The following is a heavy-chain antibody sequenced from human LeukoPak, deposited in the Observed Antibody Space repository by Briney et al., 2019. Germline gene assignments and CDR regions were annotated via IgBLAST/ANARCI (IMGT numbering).Heavy chain of an antibody. CDR3: ARARVVVVAATDFDY. Sequence: ASVKVSCKASGYTFTSYGISWVRQAPGQGLEWMGWISAYNGNTNYAQKLQGRVTMTTDTSTSTAYMELRSLRSDDTAMYYCARARVVVVAATDFDYWGQGTLVTVSS. CDR1: GYTFTSYG. J-gene: IGHJ4*02. V-gene: IGHV1-18*01. D-gene: IGHD2-15*01. CDR2: ISAYNGNT.